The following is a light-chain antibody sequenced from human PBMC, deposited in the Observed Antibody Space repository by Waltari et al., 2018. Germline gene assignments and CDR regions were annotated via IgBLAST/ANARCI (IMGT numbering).Light chain of an antibody. CDR3: QHSYSTPYT. CDR2: AAS. Sequence: DIQMTQSPSSLSASIGDRVIITCRPSQSLTTYLSWFQQKPGKAPKRLIYAASSLQSGVSSRFSGSGSGTDFTLTISSLQPEDFATYYCQHSYSTPYTFGQGTKLEIK. V-gene: IGKV1-39*01. CDR1: QSLTTY. J-gene: IGKJ2*01.